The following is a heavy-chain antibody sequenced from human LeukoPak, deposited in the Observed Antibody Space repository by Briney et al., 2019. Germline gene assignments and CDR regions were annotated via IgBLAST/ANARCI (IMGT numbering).Heavy chain of an antibody. D-gene: IGHD6-13*01. J-gene: IGHJ4*02. CDR1: EFTFSSYD. CDR2: INREGTST. V-gene: IGHV3-74*01. CDR3: ARDRGSSWYDLNY. Sequence: PGGAVRLSCAASEFTFSSYDMTWVRQAPGGGLEWVLCINREGTSTSYADSVKGRFSISRDNARNTLYLQMNSLSAEDTAVYYCARDRGSSWYDLNYWGQGTLVTVSS.